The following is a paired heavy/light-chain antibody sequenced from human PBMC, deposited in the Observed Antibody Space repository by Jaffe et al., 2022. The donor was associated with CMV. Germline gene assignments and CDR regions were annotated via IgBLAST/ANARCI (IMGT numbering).Light chain of an antibody. Sequence: DIVMTQSPLSLPVTPGEPASISCRSSQSLLHSNGYDYLDWYLQKPGQSPQLLIYLGSSRASGVPDRFSGSGSGTDFTLKISRVEAEDVGVYYCMQTLLTPRTFGPGTKVDIK. CDR2: LGS. V-gene: IGKV2-28*01. CDR1: QSLLHSNGYDY. CDR3: MQTLLTPRT. J-gene: IGKJ3*01.
Heavy chain of an antibody. CDR3: ATRAGRKAPRGTRTYSNYGMDV. V-gene: IGHV3-15*07. CDR1: GFNFNYAW. J-gene: IGHJ6*02. Sequence: EVQLVESGGGLVKPGGSLRLSCLASGFNFNYAWMNWVRQVPGKGLEWVGHIKSKNDGGTTDYGAHVKDRFTISRDDSKNTLYLQMDTLEIEDTGVYYCATRAGRKAPRGTRTYSNYGMDVWGQGTTVTVSS. D-gene: IGHD2-21*01. CDR2: IKSKNDGGTT.